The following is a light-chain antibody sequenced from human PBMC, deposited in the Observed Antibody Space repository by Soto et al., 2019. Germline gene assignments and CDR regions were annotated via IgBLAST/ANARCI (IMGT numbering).Light chain of an antibody. J-gene: IGKJ1*01. CDR1: QSVSSN. V-gene: IGKV3-15*01. Sequence: EIVMTQSPATLSVSPGERVTLSCRASQSVSSNLAWYQQKPGQAPRPLIYGASTRVTDIPARFSGSGSGTEFTLTISSLQSEDFAVYYCQQYNNWPPWTFGQGTKVEIK. CDR2: GAS. CDR3: QQYNNWPPWT.